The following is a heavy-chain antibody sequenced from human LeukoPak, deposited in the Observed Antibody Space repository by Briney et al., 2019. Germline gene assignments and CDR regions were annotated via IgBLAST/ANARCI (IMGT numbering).Heavy chain of an antibody. Sequence: SETLSLTCTVSGGSISSYYWSWIRQPPGKGLEWIGYIYYSGSTNYNPSLKSRVTISVDTSKNQFSLKLSSVTAADTAVYYCARDAGYCTNGVCYALAFDIWGQGTMVTVSS. D-gene: IGHD2-8*01. V-gene: IGHV4-59*01. CDR2: IYYSGST. J-gene: IGHJ3*02. CDR1: GGSISSYY. CDR3: ARDAGYCTNGVCYALAFDI.